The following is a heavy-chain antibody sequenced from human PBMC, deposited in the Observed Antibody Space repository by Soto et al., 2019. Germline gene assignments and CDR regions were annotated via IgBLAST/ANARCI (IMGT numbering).Heavy chain of an antibody. J-gene: IGHJ6*02. Sequence: SETLSLTCAVSGYSISSSDLWGWIRQPPGKGLEWIGYIYYSGSTYYNPSLKSRVTMSVDTSKNQSSLKLSSVTAVDTAVYYCARAVYSSTYYYYYYGMDVWGQGTTVTVSS. V-gene: IGHV4-28*03. CDR3: ARAVYSSTYYYYYYGMDV. CDR2: IYYSGST. D-gene: IGHD6-13*01. CDR1: GYSISSSDL.